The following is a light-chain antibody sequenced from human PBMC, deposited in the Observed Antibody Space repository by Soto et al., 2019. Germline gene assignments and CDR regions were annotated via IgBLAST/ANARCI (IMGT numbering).Light chain of an antibody. CDR1: QHIGDF. V-gene: IGKV1-33*01. J-gene: IGKJ4*01. CDR3: QQYDAPPLT. Sequence: DIPMTQSPSSLSASVGDRVTITCQANQHIGDFLNWFQHTPGKPPKLLIYDASTLKTGVPSRFSGGGSGTDFTLTISSLQPDDIGAYYCQQYDAPPLTFGGGTKVEIK. CDR2: DAS.